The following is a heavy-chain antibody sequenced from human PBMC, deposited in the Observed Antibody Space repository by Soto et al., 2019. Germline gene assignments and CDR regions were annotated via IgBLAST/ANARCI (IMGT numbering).Heavy chain of an antibody. CDR1: GGTFSSYA. D-gene: IGHD3-10*01. CDR2: IIPIFGTA. V-gene: IGHV1-69*12. Sequence: QVQLVQSGAEVKKPGSSVKVSCKASGGTFSSYAISWVRQAPGQGLEWMGGIIPIFGTANYAQKFQGRVTITADESTSTAYMELGSLRSEDTAVYYCARGGGSGSWDYYGMDVWGQGTTVTVSS. CDR3: ARGGGSGSWDYYGMDV. J-gene: IGHJ6*02.